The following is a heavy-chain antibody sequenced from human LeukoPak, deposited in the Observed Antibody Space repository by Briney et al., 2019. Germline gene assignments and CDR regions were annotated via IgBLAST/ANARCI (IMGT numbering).Heavy chain of an antibody. Sequence: PGGSLRLSCAASGFTFSSYEMNWVRQAPGKGLEWVSYISSSGSTIYYADSVKGRFTISRDNAKNSLYLQMNRLRVEDAALYYCARAPVTSCRGAFCYPFDLWGQGVLVTVSS. V-gene: IGHV3-48*03. CDR2: ISSSGSTI. J-gene: IGHJ4*02. CDR1: GFTFSSYE. D-gene: IGHD2-21*01. CDR3: ARAPVTSCRGAFCYPFDL.